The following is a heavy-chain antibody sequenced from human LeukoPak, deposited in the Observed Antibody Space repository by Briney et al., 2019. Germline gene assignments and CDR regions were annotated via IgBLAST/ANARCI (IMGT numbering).Heavy chain of an antibody. J-gene: IGHJ4*02. CDR1: GESFSGYY. D-gene: IGHD5-18*01. CDR3: ARGRDSYGDY. V-gene: IGHV4-34*01. Sequence: SESLSLTCAVYGESFSGYYWSWIRQPPGKGLEWIGEINHSGSTNYNPSLKSRVTISVDTSKNQFSLKLSSVTAADTAVYYCARGRDSYGDYWGQGTLVTVSS. CDR2: INHSGST.